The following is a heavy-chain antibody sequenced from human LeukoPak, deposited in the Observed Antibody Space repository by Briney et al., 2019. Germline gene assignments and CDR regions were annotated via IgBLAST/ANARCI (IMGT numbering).Heavy chain of an antibody. J-gene: IGHJ6*03. CDR1: GYTFTSYY. CDR2: INPRTGST. D-gene: IGHD3-10*01. Sequence: ASVKVSCKASGYTFTSYYIFWVRQAPGQGLECMGIINPRTGSTSYSQKFQGRVTMTRDMSTSTVYMELSSLRSEDTALYYCARGRSSMVRGYYYYYMDVWGKGTTVTISS. CDR3: ARGRSSMVRGYYYYYMDV. V-gene: IGHV1-46*01.